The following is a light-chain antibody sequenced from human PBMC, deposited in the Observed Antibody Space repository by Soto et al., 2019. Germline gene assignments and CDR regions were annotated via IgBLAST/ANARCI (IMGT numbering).Light chain of an antibody. J-gene: IGLJ2*01. CDR2: DVS. CDR3: SSYTSSGTLVV. V-gene: IGLV2-14*01. Sequence: QSALTQPASVSGSPGQSITISCTGTSSDVGDYNYVSWYQQHPGKAPKLMIYDVSNRPSGVSNRFSASKSGNTASLTISGLQAEDEADYYCSSYTSSGTLVVFGGGNTLTVL. CDR1: SSDVGDYNY.